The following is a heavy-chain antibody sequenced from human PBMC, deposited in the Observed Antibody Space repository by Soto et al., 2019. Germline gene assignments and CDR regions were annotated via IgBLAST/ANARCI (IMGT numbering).Heavy chain of an antibody. CDR1: GFTFSSYA. D-gene: IGHD4-4*01. J-gene: IGHJ6*02. V-gene: IGHV3-30-3*01. CDR2: ISYDGSNK. CDR3: ARDWRPSNYAHYYYYGMDV. Sequence: GGSLRLSCAASGFTFSSYAMHWVRQAPGKGLEWVAVISYDGSNKYYADSVKGRFTISRDNSKNTLYLQMNSLRAEDTAVYYCARDWRPSNYAHYYYYGMDVWGQGTTVTVSS.